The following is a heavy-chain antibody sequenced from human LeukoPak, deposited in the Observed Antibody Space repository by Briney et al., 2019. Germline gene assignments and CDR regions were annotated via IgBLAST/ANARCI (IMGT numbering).Heavy chain of an antibody. Sequence: GGSLRLSCAASGFTFSLYAMTWVRQAPGKGLEWVSYISSSGSTIYYADSVKGRFTISRDNSKNTLYLQMNSLRAEDTAVYYCAKDLGYGSGSYYKGPDYWGQGTLVTVSS. D-gene: IGHD3-10*01. J-gene: IGHJ4*02. CDR1: GFTFSLYA. V-gene: IGHV3-48*01. CDR2: ISSSGSTI. CDR3: AKDLGYGSGSYYKGPDY.